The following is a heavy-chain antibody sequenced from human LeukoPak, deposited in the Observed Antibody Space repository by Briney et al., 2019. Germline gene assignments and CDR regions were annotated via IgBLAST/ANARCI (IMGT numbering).Heavy chain of an antibody. Sequence: GASVKVSCKASGGTFSSYTISWVRQAPGQGLEWMGGIIPIFGAANYAQKFQGRVTITTDESTSTAYMELSSLGSEDTAVYYCARDGSSGWPNWFDPWGQGTLVTVSS. D-gene: IGHD6-19*01. CDR1: GGTFSSYT. CDR3: ARDGSSGWPNWFDP. V-gene: IGHV1-69*05. CDR2: IIPIFGAA. J-gene: IGHJ5*02.